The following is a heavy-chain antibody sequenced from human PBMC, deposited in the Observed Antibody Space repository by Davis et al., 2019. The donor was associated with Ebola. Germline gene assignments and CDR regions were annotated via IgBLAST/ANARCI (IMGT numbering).Heavy chain of an antibody. J-gene: IGHJ5*02. D-gene: IGHD2-15*01. CDR2: VYNDGST. Sequence: SETLSLTCTVSGGSISSYFWSWIRQSPGKGLEWIGYVYNDGSTGYNPSLRSRVTISADTSRRQFSLKLKSMTAADTAVYYCARGSGYCSGGSCYVRFDPWGQGTLVTVSS. V-gene: IGHV4-59*01. CDR1: GGSISSYF. CDR3: ARGSGYCSGGSCYVRFDP.